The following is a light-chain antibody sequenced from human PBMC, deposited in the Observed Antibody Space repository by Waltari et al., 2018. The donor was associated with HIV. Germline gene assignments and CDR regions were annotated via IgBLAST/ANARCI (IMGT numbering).Light chain of an antibody. Sequence: ENVLTKSPGTMSLSPGESATLSCRDSRSVSSNYLTWYQQRPGQAPRLRIYAASTRATAIPDRFSGSGSGTDFTLTISRLEPEDFAVYYCQQYGTSPYTFGQGTKVEI. CDR1: RSVSSNY. CDR3: QQYGTSPYT. V-gene: IGKV3-20*01. J-gene: IGKJ2*01. CDR2: AAS.